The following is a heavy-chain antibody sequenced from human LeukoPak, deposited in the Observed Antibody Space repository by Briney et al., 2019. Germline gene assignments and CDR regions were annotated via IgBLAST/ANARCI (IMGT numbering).Heavy chain of an antibody. J-gene: IGHJ6*02. CDR1: GFTFSDYY. CDR3: ASQMGGYSYGYDGMDV. D-gene: IGHD5-18*01. Sequence: PGGSLRLSCAASGFTFSDYYMSWMRQAPGKGLEWVSYISSSGSTIYYADSVKGRFTISRDNAKNSLYLQMNSLRAEDTAVYYCASQMGGYSYGYDGMDVWGQGTTVTVSS. CDR2: ISSSGSTI. V-gene: IGHV3-11*01.